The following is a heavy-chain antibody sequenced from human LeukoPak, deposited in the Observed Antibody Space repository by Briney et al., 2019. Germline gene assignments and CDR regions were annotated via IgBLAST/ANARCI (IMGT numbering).Heavy chain of an antibody. CDR1: GGSITSYH. V-gene: IGHV4-59*13. D-gene: IGHD1-7*01. Sequence: SETLSLTCTVSGGSITSYHWGWIRQPPGKGLELMGCIHYSGGTNYNPSLKSRLTISIYSSKNQFSLTLSSATAADTAVYYCARLGTTFDAFDLWGQGTMITVSS. J-gene: IGHJ3*01. CDR2: IHYSGGT. CDR3: ARLGTTFDAFDL.